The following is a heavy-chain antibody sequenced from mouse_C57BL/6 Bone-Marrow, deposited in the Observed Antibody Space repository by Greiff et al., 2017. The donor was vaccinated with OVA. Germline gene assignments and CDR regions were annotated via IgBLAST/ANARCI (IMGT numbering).Heavy chain of an antibody. Sequence: QVQLQQPGAELVKPGASVKLSCKASGYTFTSYWLHWVKQRPGQGLEWIGMIHPTSGSTNYNEKFKSKATLTVDKSSSTAYMQLSSLTSEDSAVYYCARSFYYGNGGNYWGQGTTLTVSS. CDR3: ARSFYYGNGGNY. J-gene: IGHJ2*01. CDR2: IHPTSGST. V-gene: IGHV1-64*01. D-gene: IGHD2-1*01. CDR1: GYTFTSYW.